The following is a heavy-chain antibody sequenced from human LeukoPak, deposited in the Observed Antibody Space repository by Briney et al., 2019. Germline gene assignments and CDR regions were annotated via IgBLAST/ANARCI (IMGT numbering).Heavy chain of an antibody. Sequence: GGSLRLSCAASGFTFRSYAMSWVRQAPGKGPEWVSAISGSGGSTYYADSVKGRFTISRDNSKNTLYLQMNSLRAEDTAVYYCAKDQGVEMATIFYYSYGMDVWGQGTTVTVSS. J-gene: IGHJ6*02. CDR2: ISGSGGST. D-gene: IGHD5-24*01. CDR3: AKDQGVEMATIFYYSYGMDV. CDR1: GFTFRSYA. V-gene: IGHV3-23*01.